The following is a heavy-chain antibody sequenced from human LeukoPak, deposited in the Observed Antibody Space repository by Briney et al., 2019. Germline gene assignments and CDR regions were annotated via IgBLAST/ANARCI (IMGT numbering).Heavy chain of an antibody. J-gene: IGHJ4*02. CDR3: ARDLVGRPGAFGY. V-gene: IGHV3-66*02. D-gene: IGHD3-10*01. CDR1: GFTVSSNY. Sequence: GGSLRLSCAASGFTVSSNYMNWVRQAPGKGLERVSIIYSGGSTYYADSVKGRFTISRDNSKNTLYLQMKPEDTAVYYCARDLVGRPGAFGYWGQGTLVTVSS. CDR2: IYSGGST.